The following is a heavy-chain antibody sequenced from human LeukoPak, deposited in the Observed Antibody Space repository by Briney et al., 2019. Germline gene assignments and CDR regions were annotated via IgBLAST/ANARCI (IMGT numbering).Heavy chain of an antibody. CDR1: GFTFSSHW. Sequence: GGSLRLSCAASGFTFSSHWMHWVRQAPGKGLVWVSRIIGDGSSTSYADSVKGRFTISRDNSKNTLYLQMNSLRAEDTAVYYCARLAPYGEHPFWGQGTLVTVSS. V-gene: IGHV3-74*01. D-gene: IGHD4-17*01. CDR2: IIGDGSST. CDR3: ARLAPYGEHPF. J-gene: IGHJ4*02.